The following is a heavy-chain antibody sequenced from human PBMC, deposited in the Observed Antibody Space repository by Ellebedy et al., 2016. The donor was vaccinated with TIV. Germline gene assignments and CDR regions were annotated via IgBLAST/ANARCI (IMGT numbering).Heavy chain of an antibody. V-gene: IGHV3-74*01. CDR1: GFTFSTHV. CDR2: IHSYGSST. CDR3: ASRGVAVQGADY. Sequence: PGGSLRLSCAASGFTFSTHVIHWVRQAPGKGLVWVSRIHSYGSSTSYADSVKGRFTISRDNAKNTLYLQMNSLRAEDTAVYYCASRGVAVQGADYWGQGTLVTVSS. D-gene: IGHD3-10*01. J-gene: IGHJ4*02.